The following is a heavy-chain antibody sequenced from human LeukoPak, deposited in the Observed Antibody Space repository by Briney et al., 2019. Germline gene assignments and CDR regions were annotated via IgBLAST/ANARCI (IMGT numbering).Heavy chain of an antibody. V-gene: IGHV1-8*01. J-gene: IGHJ5*02. Sequence: ASVKVSCKASGYTFTSYDTNWVRQATGQGLEWMGWMNPNSGNTGYAQKFQGRVTMTRNTSISTAYMELSSLRSEDTAVYHCARGPNKYDGGNSGSAWFDPWGQGTLVTVSS. D-gene: IGHD4-23*01. CDR1: GYTFTSYD. CDR2: MNPNSGNT. CDR3: ARGPNKYDGGNSGSAWFDP.